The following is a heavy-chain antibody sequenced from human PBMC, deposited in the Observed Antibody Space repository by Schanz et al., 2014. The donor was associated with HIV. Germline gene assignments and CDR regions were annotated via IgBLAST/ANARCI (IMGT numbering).Heavy chain of an antibody. CDR3: AKVLIPMIAVPYYGMDV. CDR1: GFTFSNYA. CDR2: ISGSGGST. D-gene: IGHD3-22*01. Sequence: EVQLLESGGGLVQRGGSLRLSCAASGFTFSNYAMSWVRRAPGKGLEWVSSISGSGGSTYYADSVKGRFTISRDNSKNTLSLQMNSLRAEDTAVYYCAKVLIPMIAVPYYGMDVWGQGTTVTVSS. J-gene: IGHJ6*02. V-gene: IGHV3-23*01.